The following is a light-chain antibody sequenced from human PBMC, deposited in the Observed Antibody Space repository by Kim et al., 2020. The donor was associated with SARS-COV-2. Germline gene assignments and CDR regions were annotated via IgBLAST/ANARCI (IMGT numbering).Light chain of an antibody. CDR1: QSISSY. J-gene: IGKJ1*01. CDR2: AAS. CDR3: QQSYSTLTWT. V-gene: IGKV1-39*01. Sequence: GDRVTITCRASQSISSYLNWYQQKPGKAPKLLIYAASSLQSGVPSRFSGSGSGTDFTLTISSLQPEDFATYYCQQSYSTLTWTFGQGTKVDIK.